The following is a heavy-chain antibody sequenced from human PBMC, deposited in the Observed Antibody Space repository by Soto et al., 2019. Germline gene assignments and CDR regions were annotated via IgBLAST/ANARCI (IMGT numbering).Heavy chain of an antibody. Sequence: PGGSLRLSCAASGFTFSRYGFHWVRQTPGKGLEWVAGIWFDGSKKYYGDSVKGRCTISRDNSKNTVNLQMSSLRGDDTGLYFCARDPFYFDTSDYPAIDSWGQGTLVTVSS. J-gene: IGHJ4*02. CDR3: ARDPFYFDTSDYPAIDS. CDR2: IWFDGSKK. D-gene: IGHD3-22*01. CDR1: GFTFSRYG. V-gene: IGHV3-33*01.